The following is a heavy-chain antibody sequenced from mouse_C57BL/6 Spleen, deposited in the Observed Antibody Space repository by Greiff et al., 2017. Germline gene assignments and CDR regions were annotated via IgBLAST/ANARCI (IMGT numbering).Heavy chain of an antibody. CDR1: GYTFTSYW. V-gene: IGHV1-69*01. D-gene: IGHD2-4*01. CDR3: ARKDREDYALYFDV. Sequence: QVQLQQPGAELVMPGASVKLSCKASGYTFTSYWMHWVKQRPGQGLEWIGEIDPSDSYTNYNQKFKGKSTLTVDKSSSTAYMQLSRLTSEDSAVYYCARKDREDYALYFDVWGTGTTVTVSA. CDR2: IDPSDSYT. J-gene: IGHJ1*03.